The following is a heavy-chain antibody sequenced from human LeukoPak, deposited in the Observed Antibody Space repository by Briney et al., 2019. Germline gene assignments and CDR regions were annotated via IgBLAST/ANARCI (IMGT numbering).Heavy chain of an antibody. V-gene: IGHV3-23*01. D-gene: IGHD4-17*01. CDR1: GFTFSSYA. CDR3: ANRYGDYPYYFDY. CDR2: ISGSGCST. J-gene: IGHJ4*02. Sequence: GGSLRLSCAASGFTFSSYAMSWVRQAPGKGLEWVSAISGSGCSTYYADSVKGRFTISRDNSKNTLYLQMNSLRVEDTAVYYCANRYGDYPYYFDYWGQGTLVTVSS.